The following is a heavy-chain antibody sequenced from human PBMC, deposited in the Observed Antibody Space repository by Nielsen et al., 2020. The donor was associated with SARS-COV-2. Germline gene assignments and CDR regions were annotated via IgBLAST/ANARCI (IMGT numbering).Heavy chain of an antibody. D-gene: IGHD3-9*01. J-gene: IGHJ4*02. CDR1: GYTFTSYW. CDR2: IYPGDSDT. Sequence: KVSCKASGYTFTSYWIGWVRQMPGKGLEWMGIIYPGDSDTRYSPSFQGQVTISADKSISTAYLQWSSLKASDTAMYYCARLSHDYDILTGYYDYWGQGTLVTVSS. CDR3: ARLSHDYDILTGYYDY. V-gene: IGHV5-51*01.